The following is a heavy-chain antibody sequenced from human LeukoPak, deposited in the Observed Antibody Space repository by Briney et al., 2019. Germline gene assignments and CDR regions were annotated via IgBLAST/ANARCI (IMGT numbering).Heavy chain of an antibody. V-gene: IGHV3-21*01. Sequence: ETLSLTCTVSGGSISSSSYYWSWIRQPPGKGLEWVSSISSSSSYIYYADSVKGRFTISRDNAKNSLYLQMNSLGAEDTAVYYCAREGRVLAYGMDVWGQGTTVTVSS. CDR3: AREGRVLAYGMDV. J-gene: IGHJ6*02. CDR2: ISSSSSYI. CDR1: GGSISSSSYY.